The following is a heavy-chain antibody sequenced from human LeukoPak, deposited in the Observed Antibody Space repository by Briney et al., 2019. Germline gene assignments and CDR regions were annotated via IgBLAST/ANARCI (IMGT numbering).Heavy chain of an antibody. CDR2: MNPNSGNT. D-gene: IGHD3-10*01. V-gene: IGHV1-8*01. CDR1: GYTFTSYD. J-gene: IGHJ4*02. Sequence: PGASVKVSCKASGYTFTSYDINWVRQATGQGLEWMGWMNPNSGNTGYAQKFQGRVTMTRNTSISTAYMELSSLRSEDTAVYYCKRGLRRFGELLGYWGQGTLVTVSS. CDR3: KRGLRRFGELLGY.